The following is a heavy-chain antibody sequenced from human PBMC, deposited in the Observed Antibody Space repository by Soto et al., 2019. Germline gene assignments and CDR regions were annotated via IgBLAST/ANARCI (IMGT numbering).Heavy chain of an antibody. CDR1: GCLLTNLP. CDR3: ARAIKRWEVNYYFDF. J-gene: IGHJ4*02. CDR2: IVVISNTA. V-gene: IGHV1-69*06. Sequence: QVVLLQSGAEVKEPGSSVRVSGQFLGCLLTNLPFTWRLQAPGHGPEGMGGIVVISNTAEYSQRSQDRVTITADTSTNTLYMELGSLTVEDTAVYYCARAIKRWEVNYYFDFWGQGTLVTVSS. D-gene: IGHD1-26*01.